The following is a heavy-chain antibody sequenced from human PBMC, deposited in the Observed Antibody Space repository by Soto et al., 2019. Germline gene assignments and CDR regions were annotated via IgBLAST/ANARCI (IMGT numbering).Heavy chain of an antibody. Sequence: SEALSLTCTVSGGSISSYYWSWIRQPPGKGLEWIGYIYYSGSTNYNPSLKSRVTISVDTSKNQFSLKLSSVTAADTAVYYCARSPFGVDRCYPVINWFDPWGQGTLVTVSS. D-gene: IGHD3-10*01. J-gene: IGHJ5*02. CDR2: IYYSGST. V-gene: IGHV4-59*01. CDR3: ARSPFGVDRCYPVINWFDP. CDR1: GGSISSYY.